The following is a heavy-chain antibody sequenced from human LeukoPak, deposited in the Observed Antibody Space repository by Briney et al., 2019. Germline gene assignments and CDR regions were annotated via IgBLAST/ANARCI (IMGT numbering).Heavy chain of an antibody. CDR3: AKDAGGFRQQLWVPDDY. Sequence: GGSLRLSCAASGFTFDDYAMHWVRQAPGKGLEWVSGISWNSGSIGYADSVRGRFTISRDNAKNSLYLQMNSLRAEDTALYYCAKDAGGFRQQLWVPDDYWGQGTLVTVSS. J-gene: IGHJ4*02. CDR1: GFTFDDYA. CDR2: ISWNSGSI. V-gene: IGHV3-9*01. D-gene: IGHD6-13*01.